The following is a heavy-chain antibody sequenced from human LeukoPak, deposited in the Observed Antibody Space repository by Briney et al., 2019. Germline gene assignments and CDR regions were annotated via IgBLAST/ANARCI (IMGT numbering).Heavy chain of an antibody. V-gene: IGHV3-21*04. Sequence: GGSLRLSCAASGFTFSSYSMNWVRQAPGKGLEWVSSISSSSSYIYYADSVKGRFTISRDNAKNSLYLQMNSLRAEDTAVYYCARDRGYSYGDIDYWGQGTLVTVSS. CDR3: ARDRGYSYGDIDY. CDR1: GFTFSSYS. D-gene: IGHD5-18*01. J-gene: IGHJ4*02. CDR2: ISSSSSYI.